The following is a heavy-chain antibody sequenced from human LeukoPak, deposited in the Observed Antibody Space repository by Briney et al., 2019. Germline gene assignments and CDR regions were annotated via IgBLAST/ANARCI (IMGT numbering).Heavy chain of an antibody. Sequence: GESLKISCQGSGYSFTTYWIAWVRQMPGKGLEWMGIIYPGDSDTRYSPSFQGHITISADKSINTAYLQWSSLKASDTAMYFCASREDAYNLNWFDPWGQGTLVTVSS. CDR2: IYPGDSDT. D-gene: IGHD5-24*01. CDR3: ASREDAYNLNWFDP. V-gene: IGHV5-51*06. J-gene: IGHJ5*02. CDR1: GYSFTTYW.